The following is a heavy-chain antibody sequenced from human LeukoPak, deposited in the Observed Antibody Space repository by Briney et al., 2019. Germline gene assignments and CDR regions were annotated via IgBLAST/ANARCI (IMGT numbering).Heavy chain of an antibody. J-gene: IGHJ5*02. D-gene: IGHD4-11*01. Sequence: RWASVTVSCTASGYIFTDYYVYWVRRAPGQGLEWMGWINPNSGDTNYAQKFQGRVTMTRDTSISTAYMELSSLRSDDTAMYYCARMWSTATSDWNWFDPWGQGTLVTVSS. CDR2: INPNSGDT. V-gene: IGHV1-2*02. CDR1: GYIFTDYY. CDR3: ARMWSTATSDWNWFDP.